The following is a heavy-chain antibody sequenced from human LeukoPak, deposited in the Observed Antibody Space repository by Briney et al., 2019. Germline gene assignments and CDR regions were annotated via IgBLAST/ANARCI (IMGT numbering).Heavy chain of an antibody. Sequence: PGGSLRLSCAASGLTFSRDWMSWLRQAPGKGLEWVANIKHDGSETAYVGSVRGRFTISRDNAKNSLYLQMNSLRAEDTAVYYCAKIGDDFGDYFDYWGQGTLVTVSS. CDR1: GLTFSRDW. V-gene: IGHV3-7*01. D-gene: IGHD4-17*01. CDR3: AKIGDDFGDYFDY. J-gene: IGHJ4*02. CDR2: IKHDGSET.